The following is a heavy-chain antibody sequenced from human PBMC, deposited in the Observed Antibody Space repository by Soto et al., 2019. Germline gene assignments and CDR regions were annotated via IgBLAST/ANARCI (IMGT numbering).Heavy chain of an antibody. Sequence: ASVDVSCKASGYTFTGDYMHWVRQAPLQVLEWMGWINPNSGGTNYAQKFQGRVTMTRDTSISTAYMELSRLRSDDTAVYYCARAVSWNPEYYYYGMDVWGQGTTVTVSS. J-gene: IGHJ6*02. CDR3: ARAVSWNPEYYYYGMDV. CDR1: GYTFTGDY. V-gene: IGHV1-2*02. D-gene: IGHD1-1*01. CDR2: INPNSGGT.